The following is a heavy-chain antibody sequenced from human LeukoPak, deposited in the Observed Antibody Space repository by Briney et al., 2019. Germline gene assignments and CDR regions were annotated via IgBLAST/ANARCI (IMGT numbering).Heavy chain of an antibody. Sequence: SETLSLTCAVYGGSFSGFYWSWIRQPPDKGLEWIGEISHNGGPNYNPSFESRVTISVDTSKNQFSLNLTSLTAADTAVYYCARGKKRQGLYDYWGPGTLATVSS. CDR3: ARGKKRQGLYDY. CDR1: GGSFSGFY. CDR2: ISHNGGP. J-gene: IGHJ4*02. V-gene: IGHV4-34*01.